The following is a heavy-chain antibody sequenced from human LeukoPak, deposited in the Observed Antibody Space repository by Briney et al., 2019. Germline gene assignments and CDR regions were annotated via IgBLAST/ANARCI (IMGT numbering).Heavy chain of an antibody. Sequence: SETLSLTCAVYGGSFSGYYWSWIRQPPGKGLEWIGEINHSGSTNYNPSLKSRVTISLDTSKNQFSLKLSSVTAADTAVYYCAGAYCGGDCYSGRTFDIWGQGTMVTVSS. CDR3: AGAYCGGDCYSGRTFDI. CDR2: INHSGST. V-gene: IGHV4-34*01. J-gene: IGHJ3*02. D-gene: IGHD2-21*02. CDR1: GGSFSGYY.